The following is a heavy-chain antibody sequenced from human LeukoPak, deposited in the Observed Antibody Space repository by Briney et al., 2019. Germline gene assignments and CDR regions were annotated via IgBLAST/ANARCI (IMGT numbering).Heavy chain of an antibody. J-gene: IGHJ3*02. D-gene: IGHD2-2*01. V-gene: IGHV4-30-2*01. CDR2: IYHSGST. Sequence: KASETLSLTCTVSGASISSGGYYWSWIRQPPGKGLEWIGCIYHSGSTYYNPSLKSRVTISVDRSKNQFSLKLSSVTAADTAVYYCARVCPPGSTSCYGLGGAFDIWGQGTMVTVSS. CDR1: GASISSGGYY. CDR3: ARVCPPGSTSCYGLGGAFDI.